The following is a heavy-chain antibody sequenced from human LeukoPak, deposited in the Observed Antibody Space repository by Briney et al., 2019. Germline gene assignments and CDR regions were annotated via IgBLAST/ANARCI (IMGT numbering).Heavy chain of an antibody. Sequence: GGSLRLSCAASGFTFSSYWMHWVRQAPGKGLVWVSRINSDGSTTNYADSVKGRFTISRDNAKNTLYLQMSSLTAEDTALYYCARADPNDSWFHSWGQGTLVTVSS. CDR3: ARADPNDSWFHS. CDR2: INSDGSTT. CDR1: GFTFSSYW. V-gene: IGHV3-74*01. J-gene: IGHJ5*01.